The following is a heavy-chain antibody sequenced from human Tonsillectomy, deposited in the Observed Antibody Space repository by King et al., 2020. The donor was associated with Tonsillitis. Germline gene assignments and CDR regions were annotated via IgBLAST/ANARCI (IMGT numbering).Heavy chain of an antibody. J-gene: IGHJ6*02. Sequence: QLVQSGGGVVQPGRSLRLSCAASGFTFSTYAMHWVRQAPGKGLEWVAVISYDGSNKYYADSVKGRFTISRDNSKNTLYLQMNSLRGEDTAVYYCARDGNYDYGDYEVDYYYGMDVWGQGTTVTVSS. CDR3: ARDGNYDYGDYEVDYYYGMDV. CDR2: ISYDGSNK. V-gene: IGHV3-30-3*01. CDR1: GFTFSTYA. D-gene: IGHD4-17*01.